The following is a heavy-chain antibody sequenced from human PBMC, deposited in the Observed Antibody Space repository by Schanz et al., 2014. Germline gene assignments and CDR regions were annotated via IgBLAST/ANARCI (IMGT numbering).Heavy chain of an antibody. V-gene: IGHV3-30*03. J-gene: IGHJ5*02. CDR1: GFTFSSYG. D-gene: IGHD2-21*01. Sequence: QVQLVESGGGVVQPGRSLRLSCAASGFTFSSYGMHWVRQAPGKGLEWVAAMSYDGSIKYYGDSVKGRFTISRDNSKNTLYLQMNSLRAEDTAVYYCARDVEGYDGGGGGFDPWGQGTLVTVSS. CDR2: MSYDGSIK. CDR3: ARDVEGYDGGGGGFDP.